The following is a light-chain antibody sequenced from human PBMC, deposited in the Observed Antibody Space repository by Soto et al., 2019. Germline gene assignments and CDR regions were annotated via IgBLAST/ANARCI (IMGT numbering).Light chain of an antibody. Sequence: EILMTQSPATLSVSPGEGATLSCRASHRVNTYLAWYQQRPGQAPRLLIYDAYTRATGIPARFSGSGSRTELTRTTSSLQSEDLAVYYCQQYNNWPLTFGGGTKVEI. V-gene: IGKV3-15*01. CDR3: QQYNNWPLT. CDR1: HRVNTY. J-gene: IGKJ4*01. CDR2: DAY.